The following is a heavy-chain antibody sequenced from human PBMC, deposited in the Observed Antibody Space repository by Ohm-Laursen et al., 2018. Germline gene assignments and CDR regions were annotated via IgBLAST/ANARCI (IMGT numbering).Heavy chain of an antibody. D-gene: IGHD2/OR15-2a*01. CDR3: ARAPPNFYYFDY. Sequence: SVKVSCKASGYTFTSYDINWVRQATGQGLEWMGWMNPNSGNKGYAQKFQGRVSMTTNTSISTVYMELSSLTSEDTAVYYCARAPPNFYYFDYWGQGTLVTVSS. CDR1: GYTFTSYD. J-gene: IGHJ4*02. CDR2: MNPNSGNK. V-gene: IGHV1-8*01.